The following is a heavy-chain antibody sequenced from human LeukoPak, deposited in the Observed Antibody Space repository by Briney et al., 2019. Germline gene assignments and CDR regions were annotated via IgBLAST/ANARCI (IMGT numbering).Heavy chain of an antibody. J-gene: IGHJ4*02. Sequence: QPGGSLRLSCVDSRFTFSRYWMSWVRQAPGKGLEWVANIKQDRSEKYYVDSVKGRFTISRDNAKNSLYLQMNSLRAEDTAVYYCARDSAYYDFGYFDYWGQGTLVTVSS. CDR3: ARDSAYYDFGYFDY. V-gene: IGHV3-7*01. D-gene: IGHD3-3*01. CDR2: IKQDRSEK. CDR1: RFTFSRYW.